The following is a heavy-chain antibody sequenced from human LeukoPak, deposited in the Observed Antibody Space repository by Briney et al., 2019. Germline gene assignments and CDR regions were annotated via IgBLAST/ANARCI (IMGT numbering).Heavy chain of an antibody. CDR2: ISSSSSTI. CDR3: ARGAVAGY. CDR1: GFTFSSYE. D-gene: IGHD6-19*01. V-gene: IGHV3-48*01. J-gene: IGHJ4*02. Sequence: GGSLRLSCAASGFTFSSYEMNWVRQAPGKGLEWVSYISSSSSTIYYADSVKGRFTISRDNAKNSLYLQMNSLRAEDTAVYYCARGAVAGYWGQGTLVTVSS.